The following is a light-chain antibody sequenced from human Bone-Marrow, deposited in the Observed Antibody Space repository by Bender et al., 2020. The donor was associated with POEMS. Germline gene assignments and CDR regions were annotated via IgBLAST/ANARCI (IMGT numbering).Light chain of an antibody. V-gene: IGLV2-14*01. Sequence: QSALTQPASVSGSPGQSITISCTGTGSDVGGYNYVSWYQHHPGKAPKLMIYEVTNRPSGVPNRFSGSKSGNTASLSISGLQAEDEADYYCSSYTTTRTRVFGTGTKVTVL. CDR1: GSDVGGYNY. CDR3: SSYTTTRTRV. J-gene: IGLJ1*01. CDR2: EVT.